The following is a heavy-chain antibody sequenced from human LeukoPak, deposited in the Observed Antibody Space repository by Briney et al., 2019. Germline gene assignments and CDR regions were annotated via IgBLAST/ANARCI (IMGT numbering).Heavy chain of an antibody. V-gene: IGHV3-23*01. Sequence: QTGGSLSLSCAASGFNLRSYDMSWVRKAQGKGLEWVSVISGSGDNTYYADSVKGRFTISRDNSKNTLYLQMNSLRTEDTAVYYCARSPKTSTFVWGKGALVTVSS. CDR1: GFNLRSYD. J-gene: IGHJ4*02. CDR3: ARSPKTSTFV. D-gene: IGHD2/OR15-2a*01. CDR2: ISGSGDNT.